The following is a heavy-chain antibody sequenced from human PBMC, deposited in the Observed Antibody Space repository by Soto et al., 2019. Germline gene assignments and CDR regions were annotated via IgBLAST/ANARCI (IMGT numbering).Heavy chain of an antibody. CDR3: ARDRELGFYYYDSSGYRY. Sequence: PSETLSLTCAVYGGSFSGYYWSWIRQPPGKGLEWIGEINHSGSTNYNPSLKSRVTISVDTSKNQFSLKLSSVTAADTAVYYCARDRELGFYYYDSSGYRYWGQGTLVTVSS. V-gene: IGHV4-34*01. J-gene: IGHJ4*02. CDR1: GGSFSGYY. CDR2: INHSGST. D-gene: IGHD3-22*01.